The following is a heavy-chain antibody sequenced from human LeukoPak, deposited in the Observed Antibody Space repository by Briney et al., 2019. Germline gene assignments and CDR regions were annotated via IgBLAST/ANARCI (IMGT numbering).Heavy chain of an antibody. D-gene: IGHD5-18*01. CDR1: GYTFTSYD. Sequence: ASVKVSCKASGYTFTSYDINWVRQATGQGLEWMGWMNPNSGNTGYAQKFQGRVTMTRNTSISTAYMELSSLRSEDTAVYYCARRYGGYYYYYMYVWGKGTTVTVSS. V-gene: IGHV1-8*01. J-gene: IGHJ6*03. CDR3: ARRYGGYYYYYMYV. CDR2: MNPNSGNT.